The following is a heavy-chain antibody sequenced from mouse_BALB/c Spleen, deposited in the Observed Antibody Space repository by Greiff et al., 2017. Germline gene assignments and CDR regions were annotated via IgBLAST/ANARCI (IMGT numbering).Heavy chain of an antibody. CDR3: ARQDDGYGDY. Sequence: EVKLVESGGDLVKPGGSLKLSCAASGFTFSSYGMSWVRQTPDKRLEWVATISSGGSYTYYPDSVKGRFTISRDNAKNTLYLQMSSLKSEDTAMYYCARQDDGYGDYWGQGTSVTVSS. CDR2: ISSGGSYT. V-gene: IGHV5-6*02. D-gene: IGHD2-3*01. J-gene: IGHJ4*01. CDR1: GFTFSSYG.